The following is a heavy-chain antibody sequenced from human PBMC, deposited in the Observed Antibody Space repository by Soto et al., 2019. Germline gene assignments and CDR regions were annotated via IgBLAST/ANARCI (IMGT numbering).Heavy chain of an antibody. CDR2: IYHSGST. CDR3: VRGGIAGHWFDP. J-gene: IGHJ5*02. D-gene: IGHD2-15*01. Sequence: SETLSLTCTVSRGSMIPHYCSWIRQPPGKGLEWIGYIYHSGSTLYNPSLRGRLTLSADTSRNQLSLYLTSVTAADTAVYYCVRGGIAGHWFDPWGQGILVTVSS. V-gene: IGHV4-59*06. CDR1: RGSMIPHY.